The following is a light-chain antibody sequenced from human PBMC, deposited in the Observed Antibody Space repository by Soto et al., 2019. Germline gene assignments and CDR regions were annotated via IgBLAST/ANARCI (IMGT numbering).Light chain of an antibody. V-gene: IGKV1-39*01. CDR1: QSISSY. CDR2: AAS. CDR3: HHSYSTPWK. Sequence: DIQMTQSPSSLSASVGDRVTITCRASQSISSYLNWYQQKPGKAPKLLIYAASSLQSGVPSRFSGRGAGTNYTVTISSLQPEDVATYNWHHSYSTPWKFGQGTKVDIK. J-gene: IGKJ1*01.